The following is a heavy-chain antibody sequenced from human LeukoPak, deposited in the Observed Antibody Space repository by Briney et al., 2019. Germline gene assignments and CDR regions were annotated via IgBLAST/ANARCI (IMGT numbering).Heavy chain of an antibody. CDR2: IYTSGST. Sequence: SETLSLTCTVSGGSISSYYWSWIRQPAGKGLEWIGRIYTSGSTNYNPSLKSRVTISVDKSKNRFSLKLSSVTAADTAVYYCARGVRYGAPPDYWGQGTLVTVSS. D-gene: IGHD4-17*01. CDR1: GGSISSYY. CDR3: ARGVRYGAPPDY. J-gene: IGHJ4*02. V-gene: IGHV4-4*07.